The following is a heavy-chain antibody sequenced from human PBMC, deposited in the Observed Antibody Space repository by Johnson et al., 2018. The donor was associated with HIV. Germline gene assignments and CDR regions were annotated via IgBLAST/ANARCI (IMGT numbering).Heavy chain of an antibody. CDR1: GFSFSRYW. V-gene: IGHV3-7*01. CDR2: IKQDGSEK. Sequence: VHLVESGGGLVQPGGSLRLSCAASGFSFSRYWMSWVRQAPGKGLEWVANIKQDGSEKYYVDSVKGRFTISRDNAKNSLYLQMNSLRAEDTTVYYCARGGDCSSTSCYVYAFDIWGQGTMVTVSS. J-gene: IGHJ3*02. D-gene: IGHD2-2*01. CDR3: ARGGDCSSTSCYVYAFDI.